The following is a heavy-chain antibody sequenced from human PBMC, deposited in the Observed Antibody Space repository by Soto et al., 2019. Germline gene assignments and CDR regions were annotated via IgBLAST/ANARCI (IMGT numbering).Heavy chain of an antibody. CDR1: GFTVSSNY. CDR3: ARADIVVVPAAMRDYYYYMDV. V-gene: IGHV3-66*01. J-gene: IGHJ6*03. Sequence: GGSLRLSCAASGFTVSSNYMSWVRQAPGKGLEWVSVIYSGGSTYYADSVKGRFTISRDNSKNTLYLQMNSLRAEDTAVYYCARADIVVVPAAMRDYYYYMDVWGKGTTVTVSS. CDR2: IYSGGST. D-gene: IGHD2-2*01.